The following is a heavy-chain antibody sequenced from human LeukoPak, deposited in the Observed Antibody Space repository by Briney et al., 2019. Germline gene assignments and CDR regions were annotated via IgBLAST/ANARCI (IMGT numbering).Heavy chain of an antibody. CDR3: ASKSVPAAAFDY. J-gene: IGHJ4*02. Sequence: PLETLSLTCTVSGGSISSGDYYWSWIRQPPGKGLEWIGYIYYSGSTYYNPSLKSRVTISVDTSKNQFSLKLSSVTAADTAVYYCASKSVPAAAFDYWGQGTLVTVSS. CDR2: IYYSGST. CDR1: GGSISSGDYY. D-gene: IGHD2-2*01. V-gene: IGHV4-30-4*08.